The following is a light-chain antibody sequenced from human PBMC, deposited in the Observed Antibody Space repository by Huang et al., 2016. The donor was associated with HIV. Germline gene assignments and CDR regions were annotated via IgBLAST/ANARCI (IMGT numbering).Light chain of an antibody. V-gene: IGKV4-1*01. CDR1: QSLLSTSNNKNN. CDR3: QQYFTTPRT. J-gene: IGKJ3*01. CDR2: SAS. Sequence: DIVMTQSPDSLAVSLGERATINCKSSQSLLSTSNNKNNLAWYQQKPGQAPKLLIDSASTRASGVPDRFSGSGSGPDFSLTISSLQAEDVAVYYCQQYFTTPRTFGPGTKVDIK.